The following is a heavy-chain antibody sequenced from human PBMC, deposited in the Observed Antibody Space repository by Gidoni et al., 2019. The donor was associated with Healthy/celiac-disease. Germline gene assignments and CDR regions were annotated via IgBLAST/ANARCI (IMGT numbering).Heavy chain of an antibody. CDR2: IIPIFGTA. D-gene: IGHD2-21*02. Sequence: QVQLVHSGAEVKKPGSSVNVSCKASGGTFTSYAFSWVRQAPGQGLEWMGGIIPIFGTANYAQKFQGRVTITADKSTSTAYMELSSLRSEDTAVYYCARGESAILTVLSFRDFQHWGQGTLVTVSS. CDR3: ARGESAILTVLSFRDFQH. CDR1: GGTFTSYA. V-gene: IGHV1-69*06. J-gene: IGHJ1*01.